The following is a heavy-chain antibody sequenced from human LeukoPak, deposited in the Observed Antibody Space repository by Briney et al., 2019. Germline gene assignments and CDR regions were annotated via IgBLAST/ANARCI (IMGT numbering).Heavy chain of an antibody. J-gene: IGHJ4*02. Sequence: PGGSLRLSCAASGFTFSSYGMSWVRQAPGKGLDWVSSISSSSTYIYYADSLKGRFTISRDNAKNSLYLQMNSLRAEDTAVYYCARDNVDTAMLLDYWGQGTLVTVSS. CDR2: ISSSSTYI. D-gene: IGHD5-18*01. CDR3: ARDNVDTAMLLDY. V-gene: IGHV3-21*01. CDR1: GFTFSSYG.